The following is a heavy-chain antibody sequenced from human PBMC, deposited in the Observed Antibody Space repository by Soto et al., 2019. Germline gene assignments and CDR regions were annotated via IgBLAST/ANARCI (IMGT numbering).Heavy chain of an antibody. CDR2: ISSSGSII. V-gene: IGHV3-11*01. CDR3: ARDLGYYESDGYFDY. D-gene: IGHD3-22*01. J-gene: IGHJ4*02. Sequence: XGSLILSCAASGFTFSDNYMSWIRQAPGKGLEWVSYISSSGSIIYYADSVKGRFTISRDNAKNSLYLQMNSLRAEDTAVYYCARDLGYYESDGYFDYWGQGALVNVS. CDR1: GFTFSDNY.